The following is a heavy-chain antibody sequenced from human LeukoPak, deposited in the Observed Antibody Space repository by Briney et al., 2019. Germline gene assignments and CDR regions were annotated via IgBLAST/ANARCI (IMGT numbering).Heavy chain of an antibody. Sequence: SSETLSLTCTVSGGSISISSYYWGWIRQTPGKGLEWIGSIYYSGSTYHNPSLKSRVTISVDTSKNQFSLKLSSVTAADTAVYYCARLGSYGEIDYWGQGTLVTVSP. CDR1: GGSISISSYY. V-gene: IGHV4-39*01. CDR2: IYYSGST. CDR3: ARLGSYGEIDY. J-gene: IGHJ4*02. D-gene: IGHD1-26*01.